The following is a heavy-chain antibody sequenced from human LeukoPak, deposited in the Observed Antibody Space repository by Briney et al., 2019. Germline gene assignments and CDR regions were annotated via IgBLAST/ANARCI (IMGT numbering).Heavy chain of an antibody. V-gene: IGHV4-39*01. CDR2: IYYSGST. Sequence: GSLRLSCAASGFTFSNYGMNWVRQASGKGLEWIGSIYYSGSTYYNPSLKSRVTISVDTSKNQFSLKLSSVTAADTAVYYCARHGGTTGIDAFDIWGQGTMVTVSS. CDR1: GFTFSNYG. CDR3: ARHGGTTGIDAFDI. J-gene: IGHJ3*02. D-gene: IGHD1-1*01.